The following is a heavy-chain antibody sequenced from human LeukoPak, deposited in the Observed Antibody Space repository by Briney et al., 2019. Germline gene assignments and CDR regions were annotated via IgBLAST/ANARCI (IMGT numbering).Heavy chain of an antibody. CDR3: ARDSRSFDY. J-gene: IGHJ4*02. CDR2: IYYSGST. V-gene: IGHV4-59*12. D-gene: IGHD6-25*01. Sequence: SETLSLTCTVSGGSISSDYWSWIRQPPGKGLEWIGSIYYSGSTTYIPSLKSRATISQDTSKNQFSLKLTSVTAADTAVYYCARDSRSFDYWGQGTLVTVSS. CDR1: GGSISSDY.